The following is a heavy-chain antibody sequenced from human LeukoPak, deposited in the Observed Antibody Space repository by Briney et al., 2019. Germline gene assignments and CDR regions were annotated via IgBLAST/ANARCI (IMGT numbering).Heavy chain of an antibody. CDR3: ARQLGYCSGGSCYPLDY. Sequence: TSETLSLTCTVSGGSISSSSYYWGWIRQPPGKGLEWIGSIYYSGSTYYNPSLKSRVTISVDTSKNQFSLKLSYVTAADTAVYYCARQLGYCSGGSCYPLDYWGQGTLVTVSS. CDR2: IYYSGST. CDR1: GGSISSSSYY. D-gene: IGHD2-15*01. J-gene: IGHJ4*02. V-gene: IGHV4-39*01.